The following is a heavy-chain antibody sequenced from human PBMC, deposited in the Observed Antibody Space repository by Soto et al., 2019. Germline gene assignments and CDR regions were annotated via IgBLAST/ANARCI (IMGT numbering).Heavy chain of an antibody. V-gene: IGHV1-69*13. CDR2: IIPFFETT. D-gene: IGHD6-19*01. Sequence: SVKVSCKASGGTFSNYALSWVRQAPGQGLEWIGGIIPFFETTNYAQKFQGRVTITAAEKTTIVYMELSRLRSDDTAVYYCVRGAVGTFPPFYAMDVWGQGTTVTVSS. J-gene: IGHJ6*02. CDR3: VRGAVGTFPPFYAMDV. CDR1: GGTFSNYA.